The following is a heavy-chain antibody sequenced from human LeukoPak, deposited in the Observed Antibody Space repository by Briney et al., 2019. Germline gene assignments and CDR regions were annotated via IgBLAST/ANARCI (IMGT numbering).Heavy chain of an antibody. CDR2: IRGKRDNYAT. D-gene: IGHD2-2*01. CDR3: ARQTVSCHDY. J-gene: IGHJ4*02. Sequence: GGSLKLSCVASGFTFSDSPIHWVRLAPGKGLEWVAHIRGKRDNYATAYAASVKDRLAISRDNSENTAFLQMNSLKTDDTAVYFCARQTVSCHDYWGRGTLVTVSS. CDR1: GFTFSDSP. V-gene: IGHV3-73*01.